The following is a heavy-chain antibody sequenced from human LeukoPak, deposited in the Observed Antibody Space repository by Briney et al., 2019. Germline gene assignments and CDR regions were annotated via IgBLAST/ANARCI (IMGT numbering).Heavy chain of an antibody. Sequence: VASVKVSCKASGYTFTSYGISWVRQAPGQGLEWMGWISAYNGNTSYAQKLQGRVTMTTDTSTSTAYMELRSLRSDDTAVYYCAREYCSSTSCYQVDYWGQGTLVTVSS. CDR1: GYTFTSYG. CDR2: ISAYNGNT. D-gene: IGHD2-2*01. V-gene: IGHV1-18*01. J-gene: IGHJ4*02. CDR3: AREYCSSTSCYQVDY.